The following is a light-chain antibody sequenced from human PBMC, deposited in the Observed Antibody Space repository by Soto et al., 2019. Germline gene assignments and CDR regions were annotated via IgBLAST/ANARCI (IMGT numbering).Light chain of an antibody. J-gene: IGKJ4*01. CDR3: QQRSNWPLT. CDR1: QSISGN. V-gene: IGKV3-11*01. Sequence: EIVMTQSPATLSVSRGERATLSCRASQSISGNLAWYQQKPGQAPRLLIYDASNRATGIPARFSGSGSGTDFTLTISSLEPEDFAVYYCQQRSNWPLTFGGGTKVDIK. CDR2: DAS.